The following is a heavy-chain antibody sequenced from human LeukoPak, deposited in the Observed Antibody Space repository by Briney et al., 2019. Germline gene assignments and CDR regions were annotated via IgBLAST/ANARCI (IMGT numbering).Heavy chain of an antibody. J-gene: IGHJ1*01. V-gene: IGHV3-23*01. CDR1: GFPFSSYA. D-gene: IGHD2-15*01. CDR3: AKEVVVVAANYFQH. Sequence: PGGSLRLSCGACGFPFSSYALSGVRPAPARGVEWVAAIRGSGGRTSSADAVNGWSTISRDHSKHTLYLQMNSLRAEDTAVYYCAKEVVVVAANYFQHWGQGTLVTVSS. CDR2: IRGSGGRT.